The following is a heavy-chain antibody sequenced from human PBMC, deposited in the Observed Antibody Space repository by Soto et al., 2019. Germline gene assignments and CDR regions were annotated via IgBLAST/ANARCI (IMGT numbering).Heavy chain of an antibody. J-gene: IGHJ6*02. CDR2: IIRIFGTP. D-gene: IGHD3-10*01. V-gene: IGHV1-69*12. Sequence: QVQLVQSGVEVKKPGSSGKVSWKASGGTFSSYDINWVRLAPGQGLERMGGIIRIFGTPDYAQRFQGRVTITADESTSTAYMELSSLRSEDTAVYYCARQGSNEYYYYGMDVWGQGTTVTVFS. CDR1: GGTFSSYD. CDR3: ARQGSNEYYYYGMDV.